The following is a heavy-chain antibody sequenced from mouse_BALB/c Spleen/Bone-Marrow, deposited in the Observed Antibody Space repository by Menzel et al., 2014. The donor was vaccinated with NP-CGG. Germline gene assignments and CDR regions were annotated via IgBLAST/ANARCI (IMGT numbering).Heavy chain of an antibody. CDR3: ARAGIHYYDFDV. Sequence: VQLQQSGPELEKPGASVKISCKASGYSFTGYNMNWVKQSNGKSLEWIGNIDPYYGGTSYNQKFKGKTTLTVDKSASTAYMQLKSLTSEDSAVDYCARAGIHYYDFDVWGAGTTVTVSS. V-gene: IGHV1-39*01. CDR2: IDPYYGGT. D-gene: IGHD1-2*01. CDR1: GYSFTGYN. J-gene: IGHJ1*01.